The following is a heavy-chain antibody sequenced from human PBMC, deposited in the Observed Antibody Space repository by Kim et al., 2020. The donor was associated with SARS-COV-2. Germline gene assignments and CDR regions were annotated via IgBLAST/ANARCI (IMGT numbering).Heavy chain of an antibody. CDR2: ISAYNGNT. CDR3: ARGSRLYCSGGSCYPYYYGMYV. Sequence: ASVKVSCKASGYTFTSYGISWVRQAPGQGLEWMGWISAYNGNTNYAQKPQGRVTMTTDTSTSTAYMELTSLRSDDTAVYYCARGSRLYCSGGSCYPYYYGMYVWGQGTTVTVSS. V-gene: IGHV1-18*01. J-gene: IGHJ6*02. D-gene: IGHD2-15*01. CDR1: GYTFTSYG.